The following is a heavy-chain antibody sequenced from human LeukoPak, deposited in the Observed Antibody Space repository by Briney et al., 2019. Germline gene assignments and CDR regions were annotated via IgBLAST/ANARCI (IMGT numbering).Heavy chain of an antibody. D-gene: IGHD6-6*01. CDR3: ARQYSSSNYYYYYGMDV. Sequence: SETLSLTCTVSGGSISSYYWSWVRQPPGKGLEGIGYMYYSGSTNYNPSLKSRVTISVDTSKNQLSLKLSSVTAADPAVYYCARQYSSSNYYYYYGMDVWGQGTTVTVSS. CDR1: GGSISSYY. J-gene: IGHJ6*02. V-gene: IGHV4-59*01. CDR2: MYYSGST.